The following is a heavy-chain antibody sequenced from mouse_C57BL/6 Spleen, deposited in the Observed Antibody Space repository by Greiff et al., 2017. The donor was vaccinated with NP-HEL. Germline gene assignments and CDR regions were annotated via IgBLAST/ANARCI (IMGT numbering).Heavy chain of an antibody. CDR2: ISSGSSTI. V-gene: IGHV5-17*01. CDR1: GFTFSDYG. Sequence: EVLLVESGGGLVKPGGSLKLSCAASGFTFSDYGMHWVRQTPEKGLEWVAYISSGSSTIYYADTLKGRFTISRDNAKNTLFLQMTSLRSEDTAMYYCARGENWDYWGQGTTLTVSS. D-gene: IGHD4-1*01. CDR3: ARGENWDY. J-gene: IGHJ2*01.